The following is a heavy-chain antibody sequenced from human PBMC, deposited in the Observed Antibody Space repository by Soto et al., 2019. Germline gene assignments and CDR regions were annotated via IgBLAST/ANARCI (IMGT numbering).Heavy chain of an antibody. CDR3: ARQRTYSSGYSRSYFVY. CDR1: GGSISSYS. CDR2: IYHSGST. D-gene: IGHD5-18*01. J-gene: IGHJ4*02. V-gene: IGHV4-59*08. Sequence: SETLSLTCTVQGGSISSYSWSWIRQPPGKGLEWIGYIYHSGSTNDNPSLTSRVTLSVDTSKNQFSLKVSSVTAAVTAVYYCARQRTYSSGYSRSYFVYWGQGIPVTVS.